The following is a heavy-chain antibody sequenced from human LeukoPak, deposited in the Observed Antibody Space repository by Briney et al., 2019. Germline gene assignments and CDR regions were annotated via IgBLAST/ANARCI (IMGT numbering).Heavy chain of an antibody. CDR2: IWYDGSNK. CDR3: AGAIYSSGLFDY. CDR1: GFTFSSYG. J-gene: IGHJ4*02. V-gene: IGHV3-33*01. Sequence: PGGSLRLSCAASGFTFSSYGMHWVRQAPGKGLEWVAVIWYDGSNKYYADSVKGRFTISRDNSKNTLYLQMNSLRAEDTAVYYCAGAIYSSGLFDYWGQGTLVTVSS. D-gene: IGHD6-19*01.